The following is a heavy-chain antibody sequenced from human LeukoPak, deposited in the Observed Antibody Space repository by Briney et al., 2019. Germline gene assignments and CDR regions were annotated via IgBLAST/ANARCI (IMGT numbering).Heavy chain of an antibody. J-gene: IGHJ4*02. CDR2: IYYSGST. Sequence: PSETLSLTCTVSGGSISSGGYYWSWIRQHPGKGLEWIGYIYYSGSTYYNPSLKSRVTISVDTSKNQFSLKLSSVTAADTAVCYCARDRVRGNSNPFFDYWGQGTLVTVSS. D-gene: IGHD4-11*01. V-gene: IGHV4-31*03. CDR1: GGSISSGGYY. CDR3: ARDRVRGNSNPFFDY.